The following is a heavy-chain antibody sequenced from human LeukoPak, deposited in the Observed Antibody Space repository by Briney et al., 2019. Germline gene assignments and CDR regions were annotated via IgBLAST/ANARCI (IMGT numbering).Heavy chain of an antibody. CDR1: GYTFTGYY. J-gene: IGHJ3*02. V-gene: IGHV1-2*02. CDR3: ARDIRHAFDI. CDR2: INPNSGDT. Sequence: ASVKVSCKASGYTFTGYYLHWVRQAPGQGLEWMGWINPNSGDTKYAQKFQGRVTMTTETSISTAYMELNRLRSDDTAVYSSARDIRHAFDIWGQGTMVVVSS.